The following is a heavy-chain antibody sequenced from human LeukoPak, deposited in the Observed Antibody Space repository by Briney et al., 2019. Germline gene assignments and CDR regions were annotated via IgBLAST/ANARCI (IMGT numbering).Heavy chain of an antibody. CDR2: ISSSSSTI. CDR3: ARDLGVGARGNY. D-gene: IGHD1-26*01. J-gene: IGHJ4*02. CDR1: GFTFSSYS. V-gene: IGHV3-48*02. Sequence: GGSLRLSCAASGFTFSSYSMNWVRQAPGKGLEWVSYISSSSSTIYYADSVKGRFTISGDNAKKSLHLQMNSLRDEDTAVYYCARDLGVGARGNYWGQGTLVTVSS.